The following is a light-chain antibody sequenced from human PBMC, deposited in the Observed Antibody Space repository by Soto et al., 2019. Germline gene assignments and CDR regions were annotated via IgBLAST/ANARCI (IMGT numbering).Light chain of an antibody. Sequence: EIVLTQSPATLSLSPGERATLSCRASQSVSSNLVWYQQEPGQPPRLLIYGASTRATGVPDRFSGSGSGTDFSLTIRRLEPDDFAVYYCQKYGNFWTFGQGTKVDIK. V-gene: IGKV3-20*01. CDR3: QKYGNFWT. J-gene: IGKJ1*01. CDR1: QSVSSN. CDR2: GAS.